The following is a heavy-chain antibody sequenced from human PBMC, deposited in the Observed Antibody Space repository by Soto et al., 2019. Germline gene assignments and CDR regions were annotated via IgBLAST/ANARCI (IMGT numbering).Heavy chain of an antibody. V-gene: IGHV1-18*01. Sequence: ASVKVSCKTSGYTFSNYGITWVRQAPGQPLEWLGWISLYSDGTNYAQKFQGRVSMTTDTSTTTAYMELRSLRSDETAVYYCARVVPGAEAWFGPWGQGTLVTVSS. J-gene: IGHJ5*02. D-gene: IGHD2-2*01. CDR1: GYTFSNYG. CDR2: ISLYSDGT. CDR3: ARVVPGAEAWFGP.